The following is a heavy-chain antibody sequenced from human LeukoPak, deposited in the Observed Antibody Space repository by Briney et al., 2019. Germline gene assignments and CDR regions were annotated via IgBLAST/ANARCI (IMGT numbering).Heavy chain of an antibody. Sequence: ASVKVSCKASGYTFTSYDINWVRQATGQGLEWMGWISAYNGNTNYAQKLQGRVTMTTDTSTSTAYMELRSLRSDDTAVYYCASGVCTTRDCYYYYYMDVWGKGTTVTVSS. J-gene: IGHJ6*03. D-gene: IGHD2-8*01. CDR2: ISAYNGNT. CDR1: GYTFTSYD. V-gene: IGHV1-18*01. CDR3: ASGVCTTRDCYYYYYMDV.